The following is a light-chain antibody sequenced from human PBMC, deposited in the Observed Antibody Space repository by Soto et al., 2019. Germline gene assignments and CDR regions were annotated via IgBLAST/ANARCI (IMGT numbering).Light chain of an antibody. CDR3: CSFAGSYTFWV. CDR1: SGDVGDYNY. Sequence: QSARTQPRSVSGSPGQSVTISCTGTSGDVGDYNYVSWYQQYPGKAPKLVIYDVSKRPSGVPDRFSGSKSGNTASLTISGLQAEDEADYYCCSFAGSYTFWVFGGGTQLTVL. V-gene: IGLV2-11*01. J-gene: IGLJ3*02. CDR2: DVS.